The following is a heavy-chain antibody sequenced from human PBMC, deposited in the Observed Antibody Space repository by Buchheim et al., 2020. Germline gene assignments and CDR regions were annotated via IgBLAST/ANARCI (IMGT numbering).Heavy chain of an antibody. V-gene: IGHV3-23*01. Sequence: EVQLLESGGGLVQPGGSLRLSCAASGFTFSSYAMSWVRQAPGKGLEWVSAISGSGGSTYYADSVKGRFTISRDNSTKTLYLQMNSLRAEDTAVYYCAKDGIVVVPARPNWFDPWGQGTL. D-gene: IGHD2-2*01. CDR3: AKDGIVVVPARPNWFDP. J-gene: IGHJ5*02. CDR1: GFTFSSYA. CDR2: ISGSGGST.